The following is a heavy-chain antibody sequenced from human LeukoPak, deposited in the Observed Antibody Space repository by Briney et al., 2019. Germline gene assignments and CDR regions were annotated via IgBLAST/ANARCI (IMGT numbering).Heavy chain of an antibody. CDR3: TRGSTLADDY. CDR2: IYYSGST. D-gene: IGHD5/OR15-5a*01. Sequence: SETLSLTCTVSGGSISSYYWSWIRQPPGKGLEWIGYIYYSGSTNYNPSLKGRATISVDTSKNQLSLTVNSVTAADTAVYYCTRGSTLADDYWGQGILVTVSP. V-gene: IGHV4-59*01. J-gene: IGHJ4*02. CDR1: GGSISSYY.